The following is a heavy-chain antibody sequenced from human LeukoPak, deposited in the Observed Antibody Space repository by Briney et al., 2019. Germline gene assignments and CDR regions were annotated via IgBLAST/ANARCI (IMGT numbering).Heavy chain of an antibody. J-gene: IGHJ4*02. CDR1: GYSFTTYW. CDR2: IYPGDSDT. Sequence: GESLKISCTGSGYSFTTYWIGWVRQMPGKGLEWMGIIYPGDSDTRYSPSFQGQVTISADKSISTAYLQWSSLKASDTAMYYCARHGRIVGPTFRSLPAAPGYWGQGTLVTVSS. D-gene: IGHD1-26*01. V-gene: IGHV5-51*01. CDR3: ARHGRIVGPTFRSLPAAPGY.